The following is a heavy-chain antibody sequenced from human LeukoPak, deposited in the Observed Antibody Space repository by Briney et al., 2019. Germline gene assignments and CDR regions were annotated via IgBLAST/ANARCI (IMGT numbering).Heavy chain of an antibody. D-gene: IGHD3-16*01. CDR2: INYSGST. V-gene: IGHV4-59*08. CDR1: GGSVRNDY. Sequence: SETLSLTCAVSGGSVRNDYWSWIRQPPGKGLEWIAYINYSGSTNYDPSLESRVTISVDTSKNLFSLKFTSVTAADTAVYYCARHRPGERRFDPWGQGTLVTVSS. CDR3: ARHRPGERRFDP. J-gene: IGHJ5*02.